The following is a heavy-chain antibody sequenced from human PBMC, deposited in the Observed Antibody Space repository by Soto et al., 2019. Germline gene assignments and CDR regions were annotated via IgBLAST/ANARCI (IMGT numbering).Heavy chain of an antibody. CDR3: ARETHFIDY. CDR1: GFTFSSYE. CDR2: ISSTGTSM. J-gene: IGHJ4*02. V-gene: IGHV3-48*03. Sequence: VQLVESGGDLVQPGGSLRLACAASGFTFSSYEMNWVRQAPGKGLEWGSYISSTGTSMDYADSVKGRFTISRDNANNSLFLQLNSLRDEDTAVYYCARETHFIDYWGQGTLVSVSA.